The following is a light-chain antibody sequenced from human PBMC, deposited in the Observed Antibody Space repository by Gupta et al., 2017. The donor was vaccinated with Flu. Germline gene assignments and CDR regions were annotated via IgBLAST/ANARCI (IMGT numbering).Light chain of an antibody. CDR1: DLGDKY. J-gene: IGLJ2*01. CDR2: QNY. CDR3: QAWDRSNVV. Sequence: SYDLTQPPSVSVSPGQTASITCSGDDLGDKYANRYQQKPGRSPVLVISQNYNRPSGIPERFSGPNSGNTATLTISGTQAMDEADYYCQAWDRSNVVFGGGTRLTVL. V-gene: IGLV3-1*01.